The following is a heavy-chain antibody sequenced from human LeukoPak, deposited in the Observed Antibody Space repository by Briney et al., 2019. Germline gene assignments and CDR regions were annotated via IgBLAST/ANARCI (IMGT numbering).Heavy chain of an antibody. D-gene: IGHD3-10*01. CDR2: MSYDGSNK. J-gene: IGHJ4*02. CDR1: GSTSVSYG. Sequence: HPGGSLRLSCAASGSTSVSYGMHWVPQAPGKGLYWVATMSYDGSNKHYADSVKGRVTISRDNAEKTLYLQMHSLRPEDTAVYFCAKDPSLVRGTKGYHFDYWGQGTQVTVSS. V-gene: IGHV3-30*18. CDR3: AKDPSLVRGTKGYHFDY.